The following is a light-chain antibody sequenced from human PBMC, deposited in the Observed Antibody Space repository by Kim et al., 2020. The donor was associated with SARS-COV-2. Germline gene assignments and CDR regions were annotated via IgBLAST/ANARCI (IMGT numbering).Light chain of an antibody. V-gene: IGLV3-1*01. CDR1: KLGDKY. Sequence: SYELTQPPSVSVSPGQTASITCSGDKLGDKYACWYQQKPGQSPVLVIYQDSKRPSGIPERFSGSNSGNTATLTISGTQARDEADYYCQAWDSSTYVVFGG. CDR2: QDS. CDR3: QAWDSSTYVV. J-gene: IGLJ2*01.